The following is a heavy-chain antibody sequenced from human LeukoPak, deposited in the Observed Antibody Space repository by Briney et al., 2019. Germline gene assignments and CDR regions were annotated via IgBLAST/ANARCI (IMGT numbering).Heavy chain of an antibody. V-gene: IGHV3-30*18. CDR1: GFTFDTYG. D-gene: IGHD2-2*01. Sequence: GGSLRLSCAASGFTFDTYGMHWVRQAPGKGLEWVAVISHDGSDTYYADSVKGRFTISRDNSKNTVSLQVNSLRAEDTVAYYCAKGGYCSATRCYVGKGMDDWGQGTLVTVSS. CDR2: ISHDGSDT. J-gene: IGHJ4*02. CDR3: AKGGYCSATRCYVGKGMDD.